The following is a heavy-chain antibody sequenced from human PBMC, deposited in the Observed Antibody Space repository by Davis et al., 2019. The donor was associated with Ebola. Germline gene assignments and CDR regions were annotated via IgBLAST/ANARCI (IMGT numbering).Heavy chain of an antibody. CDR1: GGSASSATTY. CDR2: VYYYGST. J-gene: IGHJ4*02. CDR3: ASRVDTAMVR. Sequence: SETLSLTCTVSGGSASSATTYWSWIRQPPGKGLESIGFVYYYGSTNYNPSLKSRVTISVDTSKNQFSLRLSSVTAADTAVYYCASRVDTAMVRWGQGTLVTVSS. D-gene: IGHD5-18*01. V-gene: IGHV4-61*01.